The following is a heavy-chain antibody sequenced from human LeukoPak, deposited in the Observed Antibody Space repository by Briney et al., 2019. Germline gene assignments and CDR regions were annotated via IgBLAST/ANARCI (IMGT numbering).Heavy chain of an antibody. D-gene: IGHD6-6*01. CDR3: AREYSSSSPYYYYGMDV. J-gene: IGHJ6*02. V-gene: IGHV1-69*13. CDR2: IIPIFGTA. Sequence: ASVTVSCKASGGTFSSYAISWVRQAPGQGLEWMGGIIPIFGTANYAQKFQGRVTITADESTSTAYMELSSLRSEDTAVYYCAREYSSSSPYYYYGMDVWGQGTTVTVSS. CDR1: GGTFSSYA.